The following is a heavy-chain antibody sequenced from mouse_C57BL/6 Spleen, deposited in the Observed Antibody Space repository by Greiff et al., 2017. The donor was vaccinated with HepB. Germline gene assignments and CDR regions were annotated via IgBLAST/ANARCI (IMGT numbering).Heavy chain of an antibody. CDR3: ARGGDYLYFDY. V-gene: IGHV1-26*01. CDR2: INPNNGGT. Sequence: VQLQQSGPELVKPGASVKISCKASGYTFTDYYMNWVKQSHGKSLEWIGDINPNNGGTSYNQKFKGKATLTVDKSSSTAYMQLSSLTSEDSAVYYCARGGDYLYFDYWGQGTTLTVSS. D-gene: IGHD2-4*01. CDR1: GYTFTDYY. J-gene: IGHJ2*01.